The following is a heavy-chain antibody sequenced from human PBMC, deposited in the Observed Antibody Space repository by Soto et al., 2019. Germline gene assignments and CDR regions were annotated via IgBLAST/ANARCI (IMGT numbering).Heavy chain of an antibody. D-gene: IGHD4-4*01. CDR1: DGSVTGYC. J-gene: IGHJ4*02. V-gene: IGHV4-59*02. CDR2: IDYNGRA. CDR3: ARGPDHSKVGY. Sequence: PSETLSLTCSVSDGSVTGYCWSWIRQPPGKGLEWIGCIDYNGRAHYNPSLTSRVTMSLDTSTNHFSLKLSSVTTTDTAVYYCARGPDHSKVGYWGQGTLVTVSS.